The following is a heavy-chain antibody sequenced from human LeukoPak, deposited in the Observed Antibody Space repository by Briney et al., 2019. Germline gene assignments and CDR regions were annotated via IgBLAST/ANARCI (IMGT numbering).Heavy chain of an antibody. V-gene: IGHV3-30-3*01. CDR3: ARDPNPYSSGRGSWFDP. D-gene: IGHD6-19*01. CDR2: ISYDGSNK. Sequence: PGGSLRLSCAASGFTFSSYAMHWVRQAPGKGLEWVAVISYDGSNKYYADSVKGRFTISRDNSKNTLYLQMNSLRAEDTAVYYCARDPNPYSSGRGSWFDPWGQGTLVTVSS. CDR1: GFTFSSYA. J-gene: IGHJ5*02.